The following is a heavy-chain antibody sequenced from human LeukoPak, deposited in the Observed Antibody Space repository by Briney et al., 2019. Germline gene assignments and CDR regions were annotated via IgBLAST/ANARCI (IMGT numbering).Heavy chain of an antibody. CDR3: ARVPGSGSYWWFDP. V-gene: IGHV3-23*01. Sequence: GGSLRLSCAASGFTFITYAMSWVRQAPGKGLEWVSAISGSGGSTYYADSVKGRFTISRDNSKNTLYLQMNSLRAEDTAVYYCARVPGSGSYWWFDPWGQGTLVTVSS. J-gene: IGHJ5*02. CDR1: GFTFITYA. D-gene: IGHD3-10*01. CDR2: ISGSGGST.